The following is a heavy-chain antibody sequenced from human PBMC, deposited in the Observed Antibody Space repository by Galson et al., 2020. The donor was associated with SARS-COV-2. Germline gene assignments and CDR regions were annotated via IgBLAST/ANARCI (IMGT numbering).Heavy chain of an antibody. Sequence: GGSLRLSCAASGFTFSSYAISWVRQAPGKGLEWVSAISGSGGSTYYADSVKGRFTISRDNSKNTLYLQMNSLRAEDTAVYYCAKERAPTTRLSYYGMDVWGQGTTVTVSS. CDR2: ISGSGGST. V-gene: IGHV3-23*01. CDR3: AKERAPTTRLSYYGMDV. J-gene: IGHJ6*02. D-gene: IGHD4-17*01. CDR1: GFTFSSYA.